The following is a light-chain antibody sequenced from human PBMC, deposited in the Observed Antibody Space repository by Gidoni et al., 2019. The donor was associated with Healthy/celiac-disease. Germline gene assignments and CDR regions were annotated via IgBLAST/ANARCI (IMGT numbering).Light chain of an antibody. CDR3: QQRSNWPYT. V-gene: IGKV3-11*01. J-gene: IGKJ2*01. Sequence: EIVLTQSPATLSLSPGERATLSCRDSQSVSSYLAWYQQKPGQAPRLLIYDASNRATGIPARFSGSGSGTDFTLTISSLAPEDFAVYYCQQRSNWPYTFGQGTKLEIK. CDR2: DAS. CDR1: QSVSSY.